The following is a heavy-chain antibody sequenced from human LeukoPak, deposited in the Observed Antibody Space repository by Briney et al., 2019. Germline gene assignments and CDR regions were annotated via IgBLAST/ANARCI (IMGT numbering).Heavy chain of an antibody. Sequence: SETLSLTCTVSGGSISSSSYYWGWIRQPPGKGLEWIGRIYTSGSTNYNPSLKSRVTIPVDTSKNQFSLKLSSVTAADTAVYYCARVVPAAIGYYYYYYMDVWGKGTTVTVSS. CDR1: GGSISSSSYY. CDR2: IYTSGST. D-gene: IGHD2-2*01. J-gene: IGHJ6*03. CDR3: ARVVPAAIGYYYYYYMDV. V-gene: IGHV4-39*07.